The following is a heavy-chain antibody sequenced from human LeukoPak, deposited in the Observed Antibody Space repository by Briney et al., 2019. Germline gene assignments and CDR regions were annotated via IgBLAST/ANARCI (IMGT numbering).Heavy chain of an antibody. J-gene: IGHJ4*02. CDR2: ISASGGST. D-gene: IGHD2-21*01. Sequence: PGGSLRLSCAASGFTFSIYAMSWVRQVPGKGLEWVSGISASGGSTYYADSVRGRFTISRDNSKNTVFLQMNSLRVEDTAVYYCARELSQIVWGGLDYGGQGTLVSVSS. V-gene: IGHV3-23*01. CDR3: ARELSQIVWGGLDY. CDR1: GFTFSIYA.